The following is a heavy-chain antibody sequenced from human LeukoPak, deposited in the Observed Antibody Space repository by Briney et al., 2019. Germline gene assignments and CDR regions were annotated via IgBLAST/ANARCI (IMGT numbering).Heavy chain of an antibody. Sequence: ASVKVSCKASGYTFTGYYMHWVRQAPGQGLEWMGWINPNSGGTNYAQKFQGRVTMTRDTSISTAYMELSRLRSDDTAVYYCARGSRLYSGSYGSFDYWGQGTLVTVSS. J-gene: IGHJ4*02. CDR3: ARGSRLYSGSYGSFDY. CDR1: GYTFTGYY. D-gene: IGHD1-26*01. V-gene: IGHV1-2*02. CDR2: INPNSGGT.